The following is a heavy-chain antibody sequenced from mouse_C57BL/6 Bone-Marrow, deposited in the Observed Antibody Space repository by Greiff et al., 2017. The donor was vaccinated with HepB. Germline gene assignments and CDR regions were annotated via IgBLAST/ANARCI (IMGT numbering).Heavy chain of an antibody. CDR3: ARGSYHYGSSLYYYAMDY. D-gene: IGHD1-1*01. CDR1: GYTFTSYW. J-gene: IGHJ4*01. Sequence: QVQLQQPGAELVKPGASVKMSCKASGYTFTSYWITWVKQRPGQGLEWIGDIYPGSGSTNYNEKFKSKATLTVDTSSSTAYMQLSSLTSEDSAVYYCARGSYHYGSSLYYYAMDYWGQGTSVTVSS. CDR2: IYPGSGST. V-gene: IGHV1-55*01.